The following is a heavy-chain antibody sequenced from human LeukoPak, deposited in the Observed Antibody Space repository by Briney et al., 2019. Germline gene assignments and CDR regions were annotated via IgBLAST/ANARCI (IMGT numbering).Heavy chain of an antibody. V-gene: IGHV4-39*01. D-gene: IGHD1-1*01. CDR2: VFHSGNT. CDR3: ARQIVGTPWNYPYSYIDV. CDR1: SGSICSSLYH. Sequence: SETLSLTCSVPSGSICSSLYHWGWLRQPPGKGLEWIGNVFHSGNTYSSPSLQSRVAFSVDTSKNQFSLKLTSVTATDTAVYYCARQIVGTPWNYPYSYIDVWGKGTSVSVSS. J-gene: IGHJ6*03.